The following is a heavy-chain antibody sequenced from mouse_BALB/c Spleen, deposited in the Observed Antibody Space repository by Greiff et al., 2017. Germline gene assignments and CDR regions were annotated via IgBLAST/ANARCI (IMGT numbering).Heavy chain of an antibody. Sequence: EVQLVESGGGLVKPGGSLKLSCAASGFTFSSYAMSWVRQTPEKRLEWVASISSGGSTYYPDSVKGRFTISRDNARNILYLQMSSLRSEDTAMYYCARRGDYYGSWAMDYWGQGTSVTVSS. D-gene: IGHD1-1*01. J-gene: IGHJ4*01. CDR2: ISSGGST. CDR3: ARRGDYYGSWAMDY. CDR1: GFTFSSYA. V-gene: IGHV5-6-5*01.